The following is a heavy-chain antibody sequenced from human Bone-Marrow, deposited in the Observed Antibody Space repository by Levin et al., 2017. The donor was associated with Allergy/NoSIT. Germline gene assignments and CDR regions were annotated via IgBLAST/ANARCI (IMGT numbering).Heavy chain of an antibody. J-gene: IGHJ4*02. Sequence: PSETLSLTCTVSGGSISSSDSYWGWIRQPPGKGLDWIATISYSGSTYYNPSLQSRVTISLDTSKNHFSLKQISVTAADTAVYYCARVALDTSMVWAEFIGFDSWGQGTLVTVSS. CDR1: GGSISSSDSY. D-gene: IGHD5-18*01. V-gene: IGHV4-39*07. CDR3: ARVALDTSMVWAEFIGFDS. CDR2: ISYSGST.